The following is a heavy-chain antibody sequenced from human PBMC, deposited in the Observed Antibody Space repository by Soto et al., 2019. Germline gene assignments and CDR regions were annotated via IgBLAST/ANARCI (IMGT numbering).Heavy chain of an antibody. D-gene: IGHD3-16*01. V-gene: IGHV3-23*01. CDR2: VSRAGTYT. CDR3: VKYTVTEDGGEA. J-gene: IGHJ5*02. Sequence: EVQLLESGGDVVRPGGSLRLSCAASGFTFSSYAMGWVRQAPGKGLEWVAGVSRAGTYTFYADSVRGRFSISRDNSRDTVDLYMNALRGDDAAVYFCVKYTVTEDGGEAWGQGTLFSVPS. CDR1: GFTFSSYA.